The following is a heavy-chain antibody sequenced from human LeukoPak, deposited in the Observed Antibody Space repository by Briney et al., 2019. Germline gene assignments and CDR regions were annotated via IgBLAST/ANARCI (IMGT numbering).Heavy chain of an antibody. J-gene: IGHJ6*02. CDR3: ARDQYSSSLYYYGMDV. Sequence: SETLSLTCTVSGGSISSYYWSWIRQPAGKGLEWIGRIYTSGSTNYNPSLKSRVTISVDTSKNQFSLKLSSVTAADTAVYYCARDQYSSSLYYYGMDVWGQGTTVTVSS. CDR1: GGSISSYY. D-gene: IGHD6-13*01. V-gene: IGHV4-4*07. CDR2: IYTSGST.